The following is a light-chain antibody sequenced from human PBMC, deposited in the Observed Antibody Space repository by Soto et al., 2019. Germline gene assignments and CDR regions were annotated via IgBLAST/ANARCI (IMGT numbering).Light chain of an antibody. J-gene: IGKJ4*01. V-gene: IGKV3D-20*02. CDR2: DAS. CDR3: QQRSNWLPLT. CDR1: QSVSSSF. Sequence: IMLTQSPGTLSLTPGERAILSCRASQSVSSSFLAWYRQNPGQAPRLLIYDASNRATGIPARFSGSGSGTDFTLTISSLEPEDFAVYYCQQRSNWLPLTFGGGTKVDI.